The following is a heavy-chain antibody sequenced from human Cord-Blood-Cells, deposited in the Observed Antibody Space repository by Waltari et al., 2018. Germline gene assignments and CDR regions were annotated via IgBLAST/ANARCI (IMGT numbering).Heavy chain of an antibody. CDR1: GFTFSSYW. CDR2: IKKDGSEK. J-gene: IGHJ3*02. Sequence: EVQLVESGGGLVQPGGSLRLSCAASGFTFSSYWMSWVRQAPGKGRGWVANIKKDGSEKNYVDSVKGRFTISRDNAKNSLYLQMNSLRAEDTAVYYCASLAAPDAFDIWGQGTMVTVSS. D-gene: IGHD6-6*01. CDR3: ASLAAPDAFDI. V-gene: IGHV3-7*01.